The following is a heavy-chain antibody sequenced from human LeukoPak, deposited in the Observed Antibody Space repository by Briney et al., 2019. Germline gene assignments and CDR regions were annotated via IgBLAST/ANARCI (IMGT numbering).Heavy chain of an antibody. CDR2: ISYDGSKK. CDR3: AKPHYYDSSGYYYEDY. D-gene: IGHD3-22*01. V-gene: IGHV3-30*18. Sequence: GRSLRLSCAASGFTFSSYGMHWVRQAPGKGLEWVAVISYDGSKKYYADSVKGRFTISRDNSKNTLYLQMNSLRAEDTAVYYCAKPHYYDSSGYYYEDYWGQGTLVTVSS. CDR1: GFTFSSYG. J-gene: IGHJ4*02.